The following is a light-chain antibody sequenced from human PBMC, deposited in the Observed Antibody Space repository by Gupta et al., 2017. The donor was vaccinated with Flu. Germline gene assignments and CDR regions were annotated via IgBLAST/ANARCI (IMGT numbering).Light chain of an antibody. CDR2: VGS. V-gene: IGKV2-28*01. Sequence: VLTQSPLSLPFTPGEPASISCRSSQSLLHTNGYNYVDGYLQKPGQYPQLLIYVGSNRASGGPERRSGSGAGPEXTPKISXVEAEDVGVDYCTQALNIPPPTFGXGTKVEIK. J-gene: IGKJ4*01. CDR3: TQALNIPPPT. CDR1: QSLLHTNGYNY.